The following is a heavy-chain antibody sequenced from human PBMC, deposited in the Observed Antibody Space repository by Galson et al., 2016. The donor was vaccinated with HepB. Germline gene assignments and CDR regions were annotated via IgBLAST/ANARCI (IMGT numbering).Heavy chain of an antibody. CDR1: GFIFSHYW. J-gene: IGHJ4*02. CDR2: INSGGSRT. D-gene: IGHD4-23*01. Sequence: SLRLSCAASGFIFSHYWMHWVRQAPGKGLVWVSRINSGGSRTDYADSVKGRFAISRDNDRNTLYLQMDSLKTEDTGVYFCTRDSWYGGKAGENYFDYWGEGILVTVSS. CDR3: TRDSWYGGKAGENYFDY. V-gene: IGHV3-74*01.